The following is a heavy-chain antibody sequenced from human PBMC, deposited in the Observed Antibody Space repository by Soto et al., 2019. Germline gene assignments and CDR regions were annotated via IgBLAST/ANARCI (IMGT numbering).Heavy chain of an antibody. CDR1: GFTFRNHA. V-gene: IGHV3-30-3*01. D-gene: IGHD2-21*02. Sequence: QVQLVESGGGMVQPGRSLRLSCAASGFTFRNHAMHWVRQAPGKGLEWVAVISYDGSNKYYADSVKGRFTISRDNSKNTLYLQMSSLRADDTAVYYCAREEYGDHYFAYWGQGTLVTVSS. J-gene: IGHJ4*02. CDR3: AREEYGDHYFAY. CDR2: ISYDGSNK.